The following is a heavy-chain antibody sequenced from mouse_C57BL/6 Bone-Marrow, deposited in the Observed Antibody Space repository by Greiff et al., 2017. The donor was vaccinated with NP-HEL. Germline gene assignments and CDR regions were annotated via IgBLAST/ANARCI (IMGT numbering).Heavy chain of an antibody. J-gene: IGHJ2*01. V-gene: IGHV5-16*01. CDR2: INYDGSST. D-gene: IGHD2-10*02. Sequence: EVQLQQSEGGLVQPGSSMKLSCTASGFTFSDYYMAWVRQVPEKGLEWVANINYDGSSTYYLDSLKSRFIISRDNAKNILYLQMSSLKSEDTATYYCAREGEYGNHYFDYWGQGTTLTVSS. CDR3: AREGEYGNHYFDY. CDR1: GFTFSDYY.